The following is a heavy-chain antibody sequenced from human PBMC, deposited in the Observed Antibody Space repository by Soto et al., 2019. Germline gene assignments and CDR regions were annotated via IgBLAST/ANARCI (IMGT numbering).Heavy chain of an antibody. J-gene: IGHJ4*02. D-gene: IGHD3-10*01. CDR2: ITYTGVST. CDR3: AKAPSGSGSPYFDY. Sequence: GGSLRLSCAASEFSFDDYAMSWVRQAPGKGLEWVSSITYTGVSTYYADSVKGRFTISRDNSKNTLYLQMNSLRAEDTAVYYCAKAPSGSGSPYFDYWGQGTLVTVSS. CDR1: EFSFDDYA. V-gene: IGHV3-23*01.